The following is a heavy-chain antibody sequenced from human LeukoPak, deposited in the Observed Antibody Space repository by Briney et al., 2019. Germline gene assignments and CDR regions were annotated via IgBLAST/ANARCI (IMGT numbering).Heavy chain of an antibody. J-gene: IGHJ5*01. D-gene: IGHD3-22*01. V-gene: IGHV3-30*18. CDR3: AKGWRLYDSSVYFYS. CDR1: GFTFSKYG. Sequence: GGSLRLSCEASGFTFSKYGMHWLRQAPGKGLEWVAVILNDGSNEYYIDSVKGRLTISRDNSRNTLYLQMDSLRPEDTAVYYCAKGWRLYDSSVYFYSWRQGTLVTVAS. CDR2: ILNDGSNE.